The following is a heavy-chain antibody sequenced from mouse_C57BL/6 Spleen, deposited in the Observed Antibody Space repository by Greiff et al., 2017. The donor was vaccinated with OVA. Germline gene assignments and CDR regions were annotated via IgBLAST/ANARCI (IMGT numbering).Heavy chain of an antibody. Sequence: VQLQQSGAELVKPGASVKISCKASGYAFRSYWMNWVKQRPGKGLEWIGQIYPGDGDTNYNGKFKGKATLTADKSSSTAYMQLSSLTSEDSAVYFCARAGYDYDGAWFAYWGQGTLVTVSA. J-gene: IGHJ3*01. V-gene: IGHV1-80*01. D-gene: IGHD2-4*01. CDR3: ARAGYDYDGAWFAY. CDR2: IYPGDGDT. CDR1: GYAFRSYW.